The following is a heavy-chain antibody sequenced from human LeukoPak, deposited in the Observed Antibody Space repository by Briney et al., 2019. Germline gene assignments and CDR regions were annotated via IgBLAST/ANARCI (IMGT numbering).Heavy chain of an antibody. Sequence: GGSLRLSCAASGFTFSYFAMTWVRQAPGKGLEWVSTFSYSGGSTYYADSVKGRFTISRDNSKNTLYLQMNNLRAEDTAVYYCAKDWALRAAGSFDYWGQGTLVTVSS. CDR1: GFTFSYFA. D-gene: IGHD6-13*01. CDR3: AKDWALRAAGSFDY. V-gene: IGHV3-23*01. CDR2: FSYSGGST. J-gene: IGHJ4*02.